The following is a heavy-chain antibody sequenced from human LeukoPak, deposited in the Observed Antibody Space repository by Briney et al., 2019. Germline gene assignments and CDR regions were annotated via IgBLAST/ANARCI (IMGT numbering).Heavy chain of an antibody. CDR2: INWNGGST. Sequence: GGSLRLSCAASGFTFSTYAMHWVRQAPGKGLEWVSGINWNGGSTGYADSVKGRFTISRDNAKNSLYLQMNSLRAEDTALYYCARDHYGDYEYWGQGTLVTVSS. V-gene: IGHV3-20*04. CDR3: ARDHYGDYEY. J-gene: IGHJ4*02. CDR1: GFTFSTYA. D-gene: IGHD4-17*01.